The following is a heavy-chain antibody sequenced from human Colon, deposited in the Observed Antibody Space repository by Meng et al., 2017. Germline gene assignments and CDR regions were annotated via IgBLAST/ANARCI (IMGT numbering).Heavy chain of an antibody. CDR2: IYYRGST. V-gene: IGHV4-39*01. D-gene: IGHD2-21*02. CDR3: VSPGPYVIVTAGGDY. Sequence: QLQLQESGPGLVKPSETLSLTCTVSRGSISENNYYWGWVRQPPGKGLEWIGTIYYRGSTYKNPSLKSRVTISVDTSKNQFSLKLSPVTAADTAVYYCVSPGPYVIVTAGGDYWGQGTLVTVSS. J-gene: IGHJ4*02. CDR1: RGSISENNYY.